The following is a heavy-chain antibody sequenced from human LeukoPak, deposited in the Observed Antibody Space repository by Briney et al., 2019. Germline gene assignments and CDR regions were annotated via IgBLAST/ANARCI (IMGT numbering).Heavy chain of an antibody. J-gene: IGHJ4*02. CDR2: TYYRSKWYN. V-gene: IGHV6-1*01. CDR1: GDSVSSNNAA. CDR3: AREVEGSSSAHVFDY. Sequence: SQTLSLTCGISGDSVSSNNAAWNWIRQSPSRGLEWLGRTYYRSKWYNDYAVSVRSRIILNSDTSKNQFSLQLNSVTPEDTAVYYCAREVEGSSSAHVFDYWGQGTLVTVSS. D-gene: IGHD6-6*01.